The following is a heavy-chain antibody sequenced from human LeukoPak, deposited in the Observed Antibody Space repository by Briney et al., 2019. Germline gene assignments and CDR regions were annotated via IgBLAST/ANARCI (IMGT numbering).Heavy chain of an antibody. J-gene: IGHJ4*02. D-gene: IGHD6-25*01. CDR3: ARIGSSGCDGGY. CDR2: IDWDDDK. Sequence: SGPALVKPTQTLTLTCTFSGFSLSTSGMCVSWIRQPPGKALEWLARIDWDDDKYYSTSLKTRLTISKDTSKNQVVLTMTNMDPVDTATYYCARIGSSGCDGGYWGQGTLVTVSS. V-gene: IGHV2-70*11. CDR1: GFSLSTSGMC.